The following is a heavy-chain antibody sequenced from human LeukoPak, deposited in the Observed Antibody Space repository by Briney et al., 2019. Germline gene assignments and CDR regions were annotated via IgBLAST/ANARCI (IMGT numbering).Heavy chain of an antibody. CDR3: ARVRYGLYGLRYFDR. CDR1: GGSISGYY. V-gene: IGHV4-59*01. Sequence: SETLSLTCTVSGGSISGYYWSWIRQPPGKGLEWIGYIYYSGSTNYNPSLKSRVTISVDTSKNQFSLKLSSVTAADTAVYYCARVRYGLYGLRYFDRWGQGTLVTVSS. CDR2: IYYSGST. D-gene: IGHD3-9*01. J-gene: IGHJ4*02.